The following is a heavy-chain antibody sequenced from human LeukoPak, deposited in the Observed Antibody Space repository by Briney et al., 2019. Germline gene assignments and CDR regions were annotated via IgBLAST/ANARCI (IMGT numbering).Heavy chain of an antibody. Sequence: GESLKISCKGSGYSFTTYWIGWVRLMPGKGLEWMGIIYPGDSDTIYSPSFQGQVTISADKSISTAYLQWSSLKASDTAMYYCARHFLPGTSEYWFDPWGQGTLVTVSS. V-gene: IGHV5-51*01. CDR1: GYSFTTYW. CDR3: ARHFLPGTSEYWFDP. D-gene: IGHD1-1*01. CDR2: IYPGDSDT. J-gene: IGHJ5*02.